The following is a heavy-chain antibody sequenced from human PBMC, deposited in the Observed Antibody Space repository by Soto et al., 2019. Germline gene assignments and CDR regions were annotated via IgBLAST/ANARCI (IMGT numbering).Heavy chain of an antibody. V-gene: IGHV4-59*01. Sequence: SETLSLTCTVSGGSISSYYWSWIRQPPGKGLEWIGYIYYSGSTNYNPSLKSRVTISVDTSKNQFSLKLSSVTAADTAVYYCASEKLGEPAAPYYYYGMEVWGQGTTVTVSS. D-gene: IGHD2-2*01. CDR1: GGSISSYY. CDR2: IYYSGST. J-gene: IGHJ6*02. CDR3: ASEKLGEPAAPYYYYGMEV.